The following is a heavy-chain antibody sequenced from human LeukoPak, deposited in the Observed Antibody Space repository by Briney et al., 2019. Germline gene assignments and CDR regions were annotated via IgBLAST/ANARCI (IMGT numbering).Heavy chain of an antibody. J-gene: IGHJ5*02. D-gene: IGHD6-19*01. CDR3: ARAKGTSGWLAFHL. V-gene: IGHV4-39*07. CDR1: GGSIRSSSYY. Sequence: PSETLSLTCTVSGGSIRSSSYYWGWIRQPPGKGLEWIGSIYYSGSTYYNASLKSRGTISVDTSKNQFSLKLNSVTAADTAVYYCARAKGTSGWLAFHLWGQGTLVTVSS. CDR2: IYYSGST.